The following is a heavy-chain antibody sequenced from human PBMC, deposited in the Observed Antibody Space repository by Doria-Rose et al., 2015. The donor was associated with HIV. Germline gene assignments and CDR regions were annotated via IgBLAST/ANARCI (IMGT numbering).Heavy chain of an antibody. CDR3: ARETDGYYNFWSGYFDY. CDR1: GFTSSSYW. J-gene: IGHJ4*02. Sequence: EVQLVESGGGLVQPGGSLRLSCIGSGFTSSSYWLHWVRQAPGKGLGWVASIKQDGSEKNYMGSVKGRFTVSRGNAKNSLFLQMNSLRVDVTAVYHCARETDGYYNFWSGYFDYWGQGTLVTVSS. V-gene: IGHV3-7*01. D-gene: IGHD3-3*01. CDR2: IKQDGSEK.